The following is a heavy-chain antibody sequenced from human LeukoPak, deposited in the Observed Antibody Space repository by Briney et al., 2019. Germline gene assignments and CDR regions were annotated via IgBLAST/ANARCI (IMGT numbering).Heavy chain of an antibody. CDR3: AKAGYCSGGSCHDWFDP. CDR1: GFTFSSYA. D-gene: IGHD2-15*01. CDR2: ISSNGGRT. J-gene: IGHJ5*02. Sequence: GGSLRLSCSASGFTFSSYAMHWVRQAPGKGLEYVSGISSNGGRTDYADSVKGRFTISRDNSKNTLYLQMSSLRAEDTAVYYCAKAGYCSGGSCHDWFDPWGQGTLVTVSS. V-gene: IGHV3-64D*09.